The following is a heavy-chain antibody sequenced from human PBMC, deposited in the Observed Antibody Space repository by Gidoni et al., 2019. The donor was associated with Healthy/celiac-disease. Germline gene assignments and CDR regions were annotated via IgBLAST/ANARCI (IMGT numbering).Heavy chain of an antibody. CDR3: ARDSGSGLPHYYYGMDV. CDR1: GFTFSSYS. V-gene: IGHV3-48*01. J-gene: IGHJ6*02. Sequence: EVQLVESGGGLVQPGGSLRLSCAASGFTFSSYSMNWVRQAPGKGLEWVSYISSSSSTIYYADSVKGRFTISRDNAKNSLYLQMNSLRAEDTAVYYCARDSGSGLPHYYYGMDVWGQGTTVTVSS. D-gene: IGHD6-19*01. CDR2: ISSSSSTI.